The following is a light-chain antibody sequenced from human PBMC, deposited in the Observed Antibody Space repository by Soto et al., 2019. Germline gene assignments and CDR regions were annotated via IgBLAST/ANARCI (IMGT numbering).Light chain of an antibody. V-gene: IGKV1-27*01. CDR1: QYIANY. J-gene: IGKJ3*01. CDR2: DAS. CDR3: QKFDDAPPFT. Sequence: DIQMTQSPSSLSASVGDRVTITCRASQYIANYLAWYQQIPGKVPNLLIYDASTLQSGVPSRFSGSGFGTDFTLTITNLQPEDVATYYCQKFDDAPPFTFGHGTKVD.